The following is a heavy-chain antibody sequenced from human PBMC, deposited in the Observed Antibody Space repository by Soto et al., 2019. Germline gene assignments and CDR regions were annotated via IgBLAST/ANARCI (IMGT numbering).Heavy chain of an antibody. J-gene: IGHJ5*02. CDR2: IYYSGST. CDR3: ARDSDDFWSGAGGWFDP. CDR1: GGSISSGGYY. V-gene: IGHV4-31*03. Sequence: SETLSLTCTVSGGSISSGGYYWSWIRQHPGKGLEWIGYIYYSGSTYYNPSLKSRVTISVDTSKNQFSLKLSSVTAADTAVYYCARDSDDFWSGAGGWFDPWGQGTLVTVSS. D-gene: IGHD3-3*01.